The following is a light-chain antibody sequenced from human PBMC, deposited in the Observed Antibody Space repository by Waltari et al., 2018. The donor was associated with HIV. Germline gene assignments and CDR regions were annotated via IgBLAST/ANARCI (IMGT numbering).Light chain of an antibody. Sequence: QSGLTQPPSASGTPGQRVTISCSGRSSNLARHAAPWYQHFPGAAPRLLIYASNQRSSWVPDRFSGSKSGTSASLAISGLQSEDEADYYCAAWDDSLNGRYVFGTGTKVTVL. V-gene: IGLV1-44*01. CDR1: SSNLARHA. CDR3: AAWDDSLNGRYV. J-gene: IGLJ1*01. CDR2: ASN.